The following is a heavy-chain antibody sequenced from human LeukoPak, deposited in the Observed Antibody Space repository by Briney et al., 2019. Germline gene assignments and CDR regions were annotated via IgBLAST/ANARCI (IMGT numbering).Heavy chain of an antibody. D-gene: IGHD3-22*01. V-gene: IGHV3-21*01. CDR1: GFTFSNSN. CDR3: AIDRSSGYYGLDF. Sequence: PGGSLRLSCAASGFTFSNSNMNWVRQAPGKGLEWVASISSSSYIYYADSVKGRFTISRDNAKNSLYLQMNSLRAEDTAVYYCAIDRSSGYYGLDFWGQGTLVTVSS. J-gene: IGHJ4*02. CDR2: ISSSSYI.